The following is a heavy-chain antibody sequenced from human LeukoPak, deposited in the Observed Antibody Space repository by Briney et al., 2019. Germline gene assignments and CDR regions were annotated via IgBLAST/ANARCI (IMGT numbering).Heavy chain of an antibody. J-gene: IGHJ4*02. CDR1: GFTFSSYS. Sequence: KAGGSLRLSCAASGFTFSSYSMNWVRQAPGKGLEWVSSISSSSSYIYYADSVKGRFTISRDNAKNSLYLQMNSLRAEDTAVYYCAKYYYDSSGIDYWGQRTLVTVSS. D-gene: IGHD3-22*01. CDR3: AKYYYDSSGIDY. V-gene: IGHV3-21*01. CDR2: ISSSSSYI.